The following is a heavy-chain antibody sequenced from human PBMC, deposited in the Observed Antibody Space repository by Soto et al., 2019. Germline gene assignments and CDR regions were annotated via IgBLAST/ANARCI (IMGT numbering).Heavy chain of an antibody. CDR3: APSYGNAWYTY. J-gene: IGHJ4*02. CDR2: ITHSGDT. CDR1: GVSFSGYY. Sequence: SETLSLTCAVNGVSFSGYYWSWIRQPPGKGLEWIGEITHSGDTNYKPSLKSRITISVDTSKNQFTLQLTSVTAADTAVYYCAPSYGNAWYTYWGQGTQVTVSS. V-gene: IGHV4-34*01. D-gene: IGHD6-13*01.